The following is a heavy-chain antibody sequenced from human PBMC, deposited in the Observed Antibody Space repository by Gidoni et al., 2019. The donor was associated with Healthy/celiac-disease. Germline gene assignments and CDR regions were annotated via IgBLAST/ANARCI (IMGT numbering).Heavy chain of an antibody. CDR3: ASELTIFGGFDAFDI. D-gene: IGHD3-3*01. J-gene: IGHJ3*02. CDR1: GFAFSSYG. CDR2: IWYDGSNK. V-gene: IGHV3-33*01. Sequence: QVQLVESGGGVVQPGRSLRLSCAASGFAFSSYGMHWVRQAPGKGLEWGAVIWYDGSNKYYADSVKGRFTISRDNSKNTLYLQMNSLRAEDTAVYYCASELTIFGGFDAFDIWGQGTMVTVSS.